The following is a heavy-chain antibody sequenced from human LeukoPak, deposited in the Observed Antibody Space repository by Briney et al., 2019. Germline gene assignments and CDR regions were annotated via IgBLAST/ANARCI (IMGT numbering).Heavy chain of an antibody. D-gene: IGHD5-18*01. J-gene: IGHJ4*02. CDR1: GFTFSSYW. Sequence: AGGSLRLSCEASGFTFSSYWMSWVRQAPGKGLEWVANIKQDGSERYYVDSVKGRFTISRDNAKNSLYLQMNSLRAEDTAVYYCARVRKGANNYGLDYWGQGALVTVSS. V-gene: IGHV3-7*02. CDR2: IKQDGSER. CDR3: ARVRKGANNYGLDY.